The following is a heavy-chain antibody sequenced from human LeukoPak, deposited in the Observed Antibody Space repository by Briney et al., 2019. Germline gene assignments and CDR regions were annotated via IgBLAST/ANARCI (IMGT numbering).Heavy chain of an antibody. CDR3: ARDHLTRITMVRGVKNWFDP. J-gene: IGHJ5*02. CDR2: INQSGST. V-gene: IGHV4-34*01. Sequence: PSETLSLTCAVYGGSFSGYYWSWIRQPPGKGLEWIGEINQSGSTNYNPSLKSRVTISVDTSKNQFSLKLSSVTAADTAVYYCARDHLTRITMVRGVKNWFDPWGQGTLVTVSS. D-gene: IGHD3-10*01. CDR1: GGSFSGYY.